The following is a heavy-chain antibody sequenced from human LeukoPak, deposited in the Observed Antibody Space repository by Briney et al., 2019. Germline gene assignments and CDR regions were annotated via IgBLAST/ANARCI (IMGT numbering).Heavy chain of an antibody. D-gene: IGHD3-9*01. CDR3: AKDQVLRYFELSMDV. CDR1: GFTFSSYG. CDR2: ISYDGSNK. Sequence: GGSLRLSCAASGFTFSSYGMHWVRQAPGKGLEWVAVISYDGSNKYYADSVKGRFTISRDNSKNTLYLQMNSLRAEATAVYYCAKDQVLRYFELSMDVWGKGSTVTVSS. J-gene: IGHJ6*04. V-gene: IGHV3-30*18.